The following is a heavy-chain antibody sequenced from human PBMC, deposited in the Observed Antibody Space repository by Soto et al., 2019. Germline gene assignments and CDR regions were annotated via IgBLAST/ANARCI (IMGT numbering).Heavy chain of an antibody. Sequence: EVQVLESGGGLVQPGGSLRLSCTASGFTFSTYAVTWVRQAPGKGLEWVSTVSGSGAKTYYADSVRGRFTISRDNSKDTLYLQMNSLIAEDTATYYCTRDWTGNTFPCMDVWGQGTRVTVSS. J-gene: IGHJ6*02. V-gene: IGHV3-23*01. CDR3: TRDWTGNTFPCMDV. D-gene: IGHD2-8*02. CDR2: VSGSGAKT. CDR1: GFTFSTYA.